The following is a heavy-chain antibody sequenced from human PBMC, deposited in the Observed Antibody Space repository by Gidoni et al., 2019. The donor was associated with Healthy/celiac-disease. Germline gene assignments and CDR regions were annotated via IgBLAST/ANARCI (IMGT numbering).Heavy chain of an antibody. V-gene: IGHV3-30-3*01. CDR1: AFTFSSYA. CDR3: ARVALPVPAATEFDY. Sequence: QVQLVEPGGGVVQPGRSLRPSCPAPAFTFSSYAMHWVRQAPGKGLEWVAVISDDGSNKYYADSVKGRFTISRDNSKNTLYLQMNSLRAEDTAVYYCARVALPVPAATEFDYWGQGTLVTVSS. J-gene: IGHJ4*02. D-gene: IGHD2-2*01. CDR2: ISDDGSNK.